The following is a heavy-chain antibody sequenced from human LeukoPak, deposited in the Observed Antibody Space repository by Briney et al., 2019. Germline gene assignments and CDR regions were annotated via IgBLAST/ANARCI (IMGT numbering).Heavy chain of an antibody. CDR2: ISGSGGST. CDR1: GFTFRSYA. D-gene: IGHD3-9*01. Sequence: GGSLRLSCAASGFTFRSYAMSWVRQAPGKGLEWVSAISGSGGSTYYADSVKGRFTISRDNSKNTLYLQMNSLRAEDTAVYYCAKDRSFNDIAIPVGDFQHWGQGTLVTVSS. J-gene: IGHJ1*01. V-gene: IGHV3-23*01. CDR3: AKDRSFNDIAIPVGDFQH.